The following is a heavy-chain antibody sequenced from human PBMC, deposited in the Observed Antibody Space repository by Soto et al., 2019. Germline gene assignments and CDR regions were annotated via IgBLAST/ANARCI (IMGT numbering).Heavy chain of an antibody. Sequence: QVQLVQSGAEVKKPGSSVKVSCNASGGTFSSYAISWVRQAPGQGLEWMGLINPNSGGTNDAQKFQGRVTRTGDTRPRRAYMELCRLRSDDTAVYYIAGGVPAANAYYYGMDGWGQGTTVTVSS. CDR3: AGGVPAANAYYYGMDG. J-gene: IGHJ6*02. CDR2: INPNSGGT. V-gene: IGHV1-2*02. D-gene: IGHD2-2*01. CDR1: GGTFSSYA.